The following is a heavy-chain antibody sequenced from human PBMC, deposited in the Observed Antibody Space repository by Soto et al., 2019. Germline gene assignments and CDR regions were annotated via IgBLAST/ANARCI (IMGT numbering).Heavy chain of an antibody. CDR1: GGSFGDNY. V-gene: IGHV4-59*03. CDR3: AAGTLGAVWTPLDH. CDR2: IYYSGST. Sequence: ETLSLTCDVSGGSFGDNYWTWIRHFPGKGLEWIGYIYYSGSTNYNPSLKSRVSISVDASKAQFSLQLTSVTAADTALYYCAAGTLGAVWTPLDHWGQGILVTVSS. D-gene: IGHD3-16*01. J-gene: IGHJ4*02.